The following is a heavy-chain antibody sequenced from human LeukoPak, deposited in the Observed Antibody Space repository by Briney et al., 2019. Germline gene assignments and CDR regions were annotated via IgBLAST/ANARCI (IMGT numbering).Heavy chain of an antibody. CDR3: ARLSDAFDI. CDR2: IKQDGSEK. D-gene: IGHD3-16*02. J-gene: IGHJ3*02. Sequence: PGGSLRLSCAVSGFTFSSYWMSWARQAPGKGLEWVANIKQDGSEKYYVDSVKGRFTISRDNAKNSLYLQMNSLRAEDTAVYYCARLSDAFDIWGQGTMVTVSS. V-gene: IGHV3-7*01. CDR1: GFTFSSYW.